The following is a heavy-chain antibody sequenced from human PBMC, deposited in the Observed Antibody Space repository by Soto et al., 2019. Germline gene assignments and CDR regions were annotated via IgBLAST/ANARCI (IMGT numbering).Heavy chain of an antibody. CDR3: ARSPHNDNKVSYHGMEV. Sequence: SETLSLTCSVSGGSITSYYWSWVRQAPGKGLEWIGYFYYSGNTNYNPSLKSRVSISADTSKNQFSLKLSSVTAADTAMYFCARSPHNDNKVSYHGMEVWDRGTTVTVSS. J-gene: IGHJ6*02. CDR1: GGSITSYY. D-gene: IGHD3-22*01. V-gene: IGHV4-59*01. CDR2: FYYSGNT.